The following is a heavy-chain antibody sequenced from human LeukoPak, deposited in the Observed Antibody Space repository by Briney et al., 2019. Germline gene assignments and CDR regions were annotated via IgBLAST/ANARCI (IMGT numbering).Heavy chain of an antibody. V-gene: IGHV3-21*01. CDR1: GFTFSTYT. J-gene: IGHJ4*02. CDR3: ARHVVAVGFDY. CDR2: ITSGSSYI. D-gene: IGHD3-22*01. Sequence: GGPLRLSCAASGFTFSTYTMNWVRQAPGKGLEWVSSITSGSSYIYYADSVKGRFTISRDNAKNSLYLQMNSLRAEDTAVYYCARHVVAVGFDYWGQGTLVTVSS.